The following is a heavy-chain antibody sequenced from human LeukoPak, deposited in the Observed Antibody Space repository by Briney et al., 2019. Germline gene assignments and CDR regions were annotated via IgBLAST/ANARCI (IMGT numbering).Heavy chain of an antibody. D-gene: IGHD3-9*01. V-gene: IGHV4-59*12. CDR2: IYYSGST. CDR3: AGGRYAEADY. CDR1: GGSISHYF. Sequence: SETLSLTCTVSGGSISHYFWSWIRQPPGKALEWIGYIYYSGSTNYNPSLKSRVTISVDPSKNQFSLKLSSVTAADTAVYYCAGGRYAEADYWGQGTLVTVSS. J-gene: IGHJ4*02.